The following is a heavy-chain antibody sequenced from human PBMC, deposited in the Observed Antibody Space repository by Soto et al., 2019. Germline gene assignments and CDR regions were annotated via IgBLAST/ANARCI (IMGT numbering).Heavy chain of an antibody. CDR1: GGSISSGGYY. Sequence: SETLSLTCTVSGGSISSGGYYWSWIRQHPGKGLEWIGYIYYSGSTYYNPSPKSRVTISVDTSKNQFSLKLSSVTAADTAVYYCARESVVPEGDDAFDIWGQGTMVTVSS. D-gene: IGHD2-15*01. CDR2: IYYSGST. V-gene: IGHV4-31*03. J-gene: IGHJ3*02. CDR3: ARESVVPEGDDAFDI.